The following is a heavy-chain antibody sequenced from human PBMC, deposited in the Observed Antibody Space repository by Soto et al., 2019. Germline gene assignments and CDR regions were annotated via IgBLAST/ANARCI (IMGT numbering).Heavy chain of an antibody. CDR2: TYYRSKWYN. D-gene: IGHD6-13*01. CDR1: GDSVSSNSAA. CDR3: ARDRHSSSWSNYGMDV. V-gene: IGHV6-1*01. Sequence: SQTLSLTCAISGDSVSSNSAAWNWIRQSPSRGLEWQGRTYYRSKWYNDYAVSVKSRITINPDTSKNQFSLQLNSVTPEDTAVYYCARDRHSSSWSNYGMDVWGQGTTVTVSS. J-gene: IGHJ6*02.